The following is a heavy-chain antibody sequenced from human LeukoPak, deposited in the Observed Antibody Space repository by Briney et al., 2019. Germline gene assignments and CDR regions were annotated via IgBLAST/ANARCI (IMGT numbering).Heavy chain of an antibody. CDR3: ARASADYYDSSGYPVDY. D-gene: IGHD3-22*01. V-gene: IGHV1-18*01. CDR2: ISAYNGNT. Sequence: GASVKVSCKASGYTFTSYGISWVRQAPGQGLEWMGWISAYNGNTNYAQKPQGRVTMTTDTSTSTAYMELRSLRSDDTAVYYCARASADYYDSSGYPVDYWGQGTLVTVSS. CDR1: GYTFTSYG. J-gene: IGHJ4*02.